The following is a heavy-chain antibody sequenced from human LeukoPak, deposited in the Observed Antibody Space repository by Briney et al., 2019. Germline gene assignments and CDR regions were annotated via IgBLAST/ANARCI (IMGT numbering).Heavy chain of an antibody. D-gene: IGHD6-13*01. J-gene: IGHJ4*02. CDR1: GYLFAAYF. V-gene: IGHV1-2*06. CDR3: ARVGFTSSWSNFDY. Sequence: ASVKVSCKAAGYLFAAYFIHWVRQAPGQGLGWMGRINPNGGDTNYAQKFQGRVTMTGDTSISTAYMELSSLRSDDTAMYYCARVGFTSSWSNFDYWGQGTLVTVSS. CDR2: INPNGGDT.